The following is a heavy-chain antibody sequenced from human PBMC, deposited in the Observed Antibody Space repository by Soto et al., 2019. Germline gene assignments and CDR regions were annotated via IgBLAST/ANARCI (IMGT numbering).Heavy chain of an antibody. CDR2: INAHSGGT. J-gene: IGHJ5*02. CDR1: GFSFTGYY. V-gene: IGHV1-2*02. CDR3: AKDLTRQLAYWLDP. Sequence: APVKVSCKASGFSFTGYYIHWLRQAPGQGLEWMGWINAHSGGTEYAQKFQGRVTLTRDTSIATAYLTPTSLTSDDTALYYCAKDLTRQLAYWLDPWGQGTPVTVSS. D-gene: IGHD6-6*01.